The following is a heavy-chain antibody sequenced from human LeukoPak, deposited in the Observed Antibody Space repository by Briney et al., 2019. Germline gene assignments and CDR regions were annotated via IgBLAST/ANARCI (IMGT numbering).Heavy chain of an antibody. CDR3: ARAVTGYYPLYYYYGMDV. D-gene: IGHD3-9*01. CDR2: IYYSGST. V-gene: IGHV4-39*01. J-gene: IGHJ6*02. Sequence: PSETLSLTCTVSGDSISSSSYYWGWIRQPPGKGLEWIGSIYYSGSTYYNPSLKSRVTISVDTSKNQFSLKLSSVTAADTAVYYCARAVTGYYPLYYYYGMDVWGQGTTVTVSS. CDR1: GDSISSSSYY.